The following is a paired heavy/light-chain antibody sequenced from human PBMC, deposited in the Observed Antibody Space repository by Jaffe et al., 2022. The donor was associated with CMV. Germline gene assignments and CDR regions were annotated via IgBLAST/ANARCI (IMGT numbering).Light chain of an antibody. J-gene: IGKJ1*01. CDR1: QTLSVSFDNQNY. CDR3: QQYYTPPRT. CDR2: STS. Sequence: DIVLTQSPTSLAVSLGERATINCKSSQTLSVSFDNQNYLAWFQQKPGQPPRLLIYSTSTREFGVPDRFSGSGSGTDFALTINSLQPEDVAVYYCQQYYTPPRTFGQGTRVEI. V-gene: IGKV4-1*01.
Heavy chain of an antibody. D-gene: IGHD1-1*01. CDR1: GYTFGHYG. CDR3: ARDGPLTTSRAKAFDV. V-gene: IGHV1-18*04. CDR2: ISGYNVNT. Sequence: QLLQSGAEVKKPGASVKVSCKASGYTFGHYGISWVRRAPGQGLEWMGWISGYNVNTKLLEKFQDRVTMTIDTSTSTAYMEVRSLRSDDTALYYCARDGPLTTSRAKAFDVWGQGTLVSVSS. J-gene: IGHJ3*01.